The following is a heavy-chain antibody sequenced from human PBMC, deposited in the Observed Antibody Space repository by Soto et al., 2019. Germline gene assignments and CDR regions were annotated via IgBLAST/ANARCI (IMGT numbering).Heavy chain of an antibody. D-gene: IGHD3-22*01. CDR1: GFTFSSYS. CDR2: ISSSLSYI. CDR3: ARDYDSSGYLYYFDY. V-gene: IGHV3-21*01. Sequence: EVQLVESGGGLVKPGGSLRLSCAASGFTFSSYSMNWVRQAPGKGLEWVSSISSSLSYINYADSVRGRFTISRDNAKNSLYLQMTSLRAEDTAVYYCARDYDSSGYLYYFDYWGQGTLVTVSS. J-gene: IGHJ4*02.